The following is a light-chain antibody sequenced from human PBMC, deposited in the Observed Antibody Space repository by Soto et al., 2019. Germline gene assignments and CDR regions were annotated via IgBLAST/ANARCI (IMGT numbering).Light chain of an antibody. CDR3: QQYESYSPWT. J-gene: IGKJ1*01. V-gene: IGKV1-5*01. CDR2: DAS. CDR1: QSISSW. Sequence: DIRMTQSPSALSASLGDRATITCRASQSISSWLAWYQQKPGKAPNLLIYDASTLQSGVPSRYSGSGSGTEFTLTLSNLQPDDFATYYCQQYESYSPWTFGQGTKVDIK.